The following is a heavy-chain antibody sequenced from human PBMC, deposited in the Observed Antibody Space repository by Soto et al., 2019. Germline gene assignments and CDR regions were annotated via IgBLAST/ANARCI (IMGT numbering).Heavy chain of an antibody. V-gene: IGHV1-69*13. J-gene: IGHJ3*02. Sequence: SVKVSCKASGGTFSSYAISWVRQAPGQGREWMGGIIPIFGTANYAQKFQGRVTITADESTSTAYMELSSLRSEDTAVYYCASSLLGLNHIVVVTALDATFDIWGQGTMVTVTS. D-gene: IGHD2-21*02. CDR2: IIPIFGTA. CDR1: GGTFSSYA. CDR3: ASSLLGLNHIVVVTALDATFDI.